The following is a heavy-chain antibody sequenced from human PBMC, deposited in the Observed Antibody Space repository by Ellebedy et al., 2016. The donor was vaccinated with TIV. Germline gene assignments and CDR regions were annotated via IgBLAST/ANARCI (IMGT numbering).Heavy chain of an antibody. V-gene: IGHV3-21*01. CDR2: ISSSSSYI. Sequence: GESLKISXAASGFTFSSYSMNWVRQAPGKGLEWVSSISSSSSYIYYADSVKGRFTISRDNAKNSLYLQMNSLRAEDTAVYYCARDVEDAFDIWGQGTMVTVSS. J-gene: IGHJ3*02. CDR1: GFTFSSYS. CDR3: ARDVEDAFDI.